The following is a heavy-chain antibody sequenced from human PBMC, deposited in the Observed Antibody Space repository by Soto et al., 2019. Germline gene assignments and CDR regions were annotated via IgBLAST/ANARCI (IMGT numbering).Heavy chain of an antibody. J-gene: IGHJ6*02. Sequence: QVQLQQWGAGLLKPSETLSLTCAVYGGSFSGYYWSWIHQPPGKGLEWIGEINHSGSTNYNPSLKSRVTISVDTSKNQFSLKLSSVTAADTAVYYCARDRITIFGVVPTGYYYGMDVWGQGTTVTVSS. D-gene: IGHD3-3*01. CDR1: GGSFSGYY. CDR3: ARDRITIFGVVPTGYYYGMDV. CDR2: INHSGST. V-gene: IGHV4-34*01.